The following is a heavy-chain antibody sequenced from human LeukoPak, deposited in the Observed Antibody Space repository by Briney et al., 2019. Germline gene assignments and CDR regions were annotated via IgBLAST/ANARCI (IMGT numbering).Heavy chain of an antibody. J-gene: IGHJ3*02. D-gene: IGHD2-21*01. CDR1: GFTFSSYW. V-gene: IGHV3-74*01. CDR2: INSDGSRT. Sequence: SGGSLRLSCAASGFTFSSYWMHWVRQAPGKGLLWVSRINSDGSRTSYADSVKGRFTISRDNAKNTLYLQMNSLRAEDTAVYYCARDPTFGGYWWSDDASDIWGQGTMVTVSS. CDR3: ARDPTFGGYWWSDDASDI.